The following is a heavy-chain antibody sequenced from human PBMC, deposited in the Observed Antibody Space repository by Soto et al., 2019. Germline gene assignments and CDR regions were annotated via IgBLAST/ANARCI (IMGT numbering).Heavy chain of an antibody. D-gene: IGHD1-20*01. J-gene: IGHJ4*02. CDR3: ARSHNWRMGQN. CDR1: GYTFTNYY. Sequence: QVQLVQSGAEVKKPGASVKVSCKASGYTFTNYYMHWVRQAPGHGLEWMGIIDPSGGSTSYARKFERRVTITRDTCTSTVYMEVSSLRPEDAAVYYWARSHNWRMGQNWGQGTLVTVSS. V-gene: IGHV1-46*01. CDR2: IDPSGGST.